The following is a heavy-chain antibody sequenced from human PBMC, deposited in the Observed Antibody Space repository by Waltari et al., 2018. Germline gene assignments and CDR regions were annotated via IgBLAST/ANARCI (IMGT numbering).Heavy chain of an antibody. CDR1: GFTVSSNY. CDR2: IYSGGST. J-gene: IGHJ3*02. Sequence: EVQLVESGGGLIQPGGSLRLSCVASGFTVSSNYMSWVRQAPGKGLEWVSVIYSGGSTYYADSVKGRCTISRDNSKNTLYLQMNSLRAEDTAVYYCARSRYDYGDAFDIWGQGTMVTVSS. V-gene: IGHV3-53*01. D-gene: IGHD4-17*01. CDR3: ARSRYDYGDAFDI.